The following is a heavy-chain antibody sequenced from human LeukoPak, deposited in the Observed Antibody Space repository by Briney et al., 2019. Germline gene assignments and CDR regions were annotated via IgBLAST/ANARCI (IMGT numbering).Heavy chain of an antibody. CDR2: ISSSGSTI. D-gene: IGHD3-10*01. V-gene: IGHV3-11*01. CDR1: GFTFSDYY. Sequence: GGSLRLSCAASGFTFSDYYMSWIRQAPGKGLEWVSYISSSGSTIYYADSGKGRFTISRDNAKNSLYLQMNSLRAEDTAVYYCARSAKMYGSGSYYNYFDYWGQGTLVTVSS. CDR3: ARSAKMYGSGSYYNYFDY. J-gene: IGHJ4*02.